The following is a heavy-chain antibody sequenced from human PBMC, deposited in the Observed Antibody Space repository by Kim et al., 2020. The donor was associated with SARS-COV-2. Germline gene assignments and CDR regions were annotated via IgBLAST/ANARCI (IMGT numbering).Heavy chain of an antibody. CDR3: ARDGGSSGYYYFDY. D-gene: IGHD3-22*01. J-gene: IGHJ4*02. V-gene: IGHV1-46*01. Sequence: QKFQGRVTMTRDTSTSTVYMELSSLRSEDTAVYYCARDGGSSGYYYFDYWGQGTLVTVSS.